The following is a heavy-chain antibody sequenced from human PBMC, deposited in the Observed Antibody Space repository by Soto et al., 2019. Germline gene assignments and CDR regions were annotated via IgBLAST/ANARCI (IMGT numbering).Heavy chain of an antibody. V-gene: IGHV4-34*01. Sequence: QVQLQQWGAGLLKPSETLSLTCAVYGGSFSGYYWSWIRQPPGKGLEWIGEINHSGSTNYNPSLKSRVTITVNKSKNQFSRKLSSVTAAATAVYYCARGRHGSGGYYIWREGNWFDPWGQGTLVTVSS. CDR2: INHSGST. CDR3: ARGRHGSGGYYIWREGNWFDP. J-gene: IGHJ5*02. CDR1: GGSFSGYY. D-gene: IGHD3-10*01.